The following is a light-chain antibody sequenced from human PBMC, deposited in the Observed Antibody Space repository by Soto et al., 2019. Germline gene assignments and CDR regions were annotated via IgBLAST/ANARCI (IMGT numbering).Light chain of an antibody. CDR3: YSTDSSSNHRV. J-gene: IGLJ2*01. Sequence: SYALTKPHSVSVSPGQTAWITCSGEALPKKHSSWYQQKSGQAPVLVIYEDSKRPPGIPERFSGSSSGTMATLTISGAQVEDEADYYCYSTDSSSNHRVFGGGTKLTVL. CDR2: EDS. CDR1: ALPKKH. V-gene: IGLV3-10*01.